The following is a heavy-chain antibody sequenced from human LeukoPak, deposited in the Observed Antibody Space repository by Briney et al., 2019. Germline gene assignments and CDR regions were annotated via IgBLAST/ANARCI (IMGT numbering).Heavy chain of an antibody. J-gene: IGHJ3*02. CDR3: ARRSIDVTGTHAFDI. V-gene: IGHV5-51*01. D-gene: IGHD1/OR15-1a*01. CDR1: GYTFNTYW. Sequence: GESLKISCKGSGYTFNTYWIGWVRQMPGKGLEWMGIIYPSDSDTKYSPTFQGHVTISADKSISTAYLQWGSLKASDTAIYYCARRSIDVTGTHAFDIWGQGTIITVSS. CDR2: IYPSDSDT.